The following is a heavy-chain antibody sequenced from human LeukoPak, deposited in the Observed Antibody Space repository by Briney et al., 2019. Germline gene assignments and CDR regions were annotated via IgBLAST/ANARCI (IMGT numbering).Heavy chain of an antibody. CDR3: ARRNIGFADHSGSDAFDI. Sequence: SETLSLTCTVSGGSISSGGYYWSWIRQPPGKGLEWIGYIYYSGSTNYNPSLKSRVTISVDTSKNQFSLKLSSVTAADTAVYYCARRNIGFADHSGSDAFDIWGQGTMVTVSS. CDR1: GGSISSGGYY. D-gene: IGHD3-10*01. J-gene: IGHJ3*02. CDR2: IYYSGST. V-gene: IGHV4-61*08.